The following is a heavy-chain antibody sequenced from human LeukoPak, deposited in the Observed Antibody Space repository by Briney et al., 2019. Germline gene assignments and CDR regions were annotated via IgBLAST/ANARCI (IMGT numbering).Heavy chain of an antibody. D-gene: IGHD6-13*01. CDR1: GGTFSSYA. CDR2: IYPGDSDT. V-gene: IGHV5-51*01. CDR3: ARGQLRYYYYGMDV. Sequence: ASVKVSCKASGGTFSSYAISWVRQAPGQGLEWMGIIYPGDSDTRYSPSFQGQVTISADKSISTAYLQWSSLKASDTAMYYCARGQLRYYYYGMDVWGQGTTVTVSS. J-gene: IGHJ6*02.